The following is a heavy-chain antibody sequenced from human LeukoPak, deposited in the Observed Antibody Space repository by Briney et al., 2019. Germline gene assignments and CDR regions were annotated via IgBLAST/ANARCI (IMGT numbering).Heavy chain of an antibody. Sequence: AASVKVPCKASGGTFSSYAISWVRQAPGQGLEWMGGIIPIFGTANYAQKFQGRVTITADESTSTAYMELSSLRSEDTAVYYCARGRDSSGWYPFDYWGQGALVTVSS. D-gene: IGHD6-19*01. J-gene: IGHJ4*02. CDR2: IIPIFGTA. V-gene: IGHV1-69*13. CDR3: ARGRDSSGWYPFDY. CDR1: GGTFSSYA.